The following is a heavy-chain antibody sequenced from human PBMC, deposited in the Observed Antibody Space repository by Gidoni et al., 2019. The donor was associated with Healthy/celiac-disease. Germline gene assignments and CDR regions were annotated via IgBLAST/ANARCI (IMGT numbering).Heavy chain of an antibody. CDR1: GGSISSGSYY. Sequence: QVQLQESGPGLVKSSQTLSLTCTVSGGSISSGSYYWSWIRQPAGKGLGWIGRIYTSGGANYNPSLKSRITISLDTSKNQFSLKLSSVTAADTAVYYCARDIGPYYFDFWGQGTLVTVSS. CDR3: ARDIGPYYFDF. V-gene: IGHV4-61*02. J-gene: IGHJ4*02. CDR2: IYTSGGA. D-gene: IGHD2-15*01.